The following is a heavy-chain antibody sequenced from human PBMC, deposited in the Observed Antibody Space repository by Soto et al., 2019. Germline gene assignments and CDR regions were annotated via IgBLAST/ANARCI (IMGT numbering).Heavy chain of an antibody. V-gene: IGHV1-69*13. CDR2: ISASKGNT. Sequence: SVKVSCKASGGTFSSYRINWVRQAPGQGLEWKGWISASKGNTNYAQKFQGRVTITADESTSTAYMELSSLRSEDTAVYYCAREDSSGYSLAGTDAFDIWGQGTMVTVSS. J-gene: IGHJ3*02. D-gene: IGHD3-22*01. CDR1: GGTFSSYR. CDR3: AREDSSGYSLAGTDAFDI.